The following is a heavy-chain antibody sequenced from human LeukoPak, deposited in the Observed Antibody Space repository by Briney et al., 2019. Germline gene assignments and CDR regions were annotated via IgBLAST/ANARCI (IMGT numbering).Heavy chain of an antibody. D-gene: IGHD6-13*01. CDR1: GFTFSDYY. CDR2: ISSSGNST. Sequence: PGGSLRLACAASGFTFSDYYMSWIRQARGKGLEWVSYISSSGNSTYYSDSVRGRFTISRDNAKNSLHLQMNSLRAEDTAVYYCARDGGSSWYFDYWGQGTLATVSS. CDR3: ARDGGSSWYFDY. J-gene: IGHJ4*02. V-gene: IGHV3-11*04.